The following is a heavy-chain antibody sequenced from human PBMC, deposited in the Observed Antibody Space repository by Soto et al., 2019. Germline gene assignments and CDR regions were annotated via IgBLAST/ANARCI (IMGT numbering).Heavy chain of an antibody. Sequence: AAVKVSCKASGNTFTSYDINWVRQATGHGLEWMGWINPNSGNIGYAQKFQGRVTMTRDTAIRTAYMEVSRLRSDDTAVYYCARGRASGIYYFLDYWGQVNFVTVSS. V-gene: IGHV1-8*01. CDR1: GNTFTSYD. J-gene: IGHJ4*02. D-gene: IGHD3-10*01. CDR2: INPNSGNI. CDR3: ARGRASGIYYFLDY.